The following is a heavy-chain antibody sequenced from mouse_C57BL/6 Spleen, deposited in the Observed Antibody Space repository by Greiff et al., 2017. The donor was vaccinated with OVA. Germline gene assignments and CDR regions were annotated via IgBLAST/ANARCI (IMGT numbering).Heavy chain of an antibody. CDR3: AMPFIATVVASFDY. CDR2: ISSGSSTI. V-gene: IGHV5-17*01. Sequence: EVMLVESGGGLVKPGGSLKLSCAASGFTFSDSGMPWVRQAPEQGLAWVASISSGSSTIYYADTVTGRFTISIDNAKNTLFLQMTSLRSEDTAMYYCAMPFIATVVASFDYWGQGTTLTVSS. D-gene: IGHD1-1*01. CDR1: GFTFSDSG. J-gene: IGHJ2*01.